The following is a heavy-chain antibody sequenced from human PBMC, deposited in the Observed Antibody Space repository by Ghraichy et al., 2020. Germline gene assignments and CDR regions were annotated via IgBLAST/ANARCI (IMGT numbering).Heavy chain of an antibody. CDR3: AKDLDPFWGRRAFDV. V-gene: IGHV3-23*01. D-gene: IGHD3-16*01. CDR2: ISSDNINK. CDR1: GFTFSNYA. Sequence: GGSLRLSCAASGFTFSNYALSWVRQPPGRGLEWVSSISSDNINKYYADSVKGRFTISRDNSNNTLYLQMNSLRAEDTVAYYCAKDLDPFWGRRAFDVWGQGTVLTVSS. J-gene: IGHJ3*01.